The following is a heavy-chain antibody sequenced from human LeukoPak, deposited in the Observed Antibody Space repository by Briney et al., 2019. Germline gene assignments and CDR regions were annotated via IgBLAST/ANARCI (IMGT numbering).Heavy chain of an antibody. V-gene: IGHV3-30*02. CDR3: AKDPDPPGNYFDY. CDR1: GFTFSSYG. CDR2: IRYDGSNK. D-gene: IGHD1-14*01. J-gene: IGHJ4*02. Sequence: GGSLRLSCAASGFTFSSYGMHWVRQAPGKGLDWVAFIRYDGSNKYYADSVKGRFTISRDNSKNTLYLQMNSLRAEDTAVYYCAKDPDPPGNYFDYWGQGTLVTVSS.